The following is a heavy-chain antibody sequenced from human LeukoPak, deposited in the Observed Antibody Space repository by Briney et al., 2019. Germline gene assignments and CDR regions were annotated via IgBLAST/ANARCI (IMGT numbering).Heavy chain of an antibody. CDR3: VKEYHSRGFGAYFDY. V-gene: IGHV3-30*18. CDR1: KFTFSHYG. J-gene: IGHJ4*02. Sequence: GGSLRLSCTASKFTFSHYGMQWVRQASGKGLEWVAVISSDGSIKVYADSVKGRFTLSRDNSIDTVDLQMNSLRAEDTAVYYCVKEYHSRGFGAYFDYWGQGTLVTVSS. D-gene: IGHD3-3*01. CDR2: ISSDGSIK.